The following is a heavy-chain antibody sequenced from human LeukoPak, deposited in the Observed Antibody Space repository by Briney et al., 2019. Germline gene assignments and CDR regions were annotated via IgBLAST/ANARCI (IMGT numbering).Heavy chain of an antibody. CDR3: ARGLDCRSTSCYLDN. D-gene: IGHD2-2*01. V-gene: IGHV3-7*01. CDR2: IKQDGSEK. J-gene: IGHJ4*02. Sequence: GGSLRLSCAASGFTFTKYWMTWVRQAPGKGLEWVANIKQDGSEKFYVDSVKGRFTISRDNAKISLDLQINSLGAEDTAVYYCARGLDCRSTSCYLDNWGQGTLVTVSS. CDR1: GFTFTKYW.